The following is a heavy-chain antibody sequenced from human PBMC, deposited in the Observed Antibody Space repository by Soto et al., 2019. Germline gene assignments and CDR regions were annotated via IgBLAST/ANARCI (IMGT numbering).Heavy chain of an antibody. CDR3: ARGGSGWLYFDY. Sequence: PSETLSLTCTVSGGSISSYDCSWIRQPAGRGLEWIGRIYTSGSTNYNPSLKSRVTMSVDTSKKQFSLKLSSVTAEDTAVYYCARGGSGWLYFDYWGQGTLVTVSS. D-gene: IGHD6-19*01. J-gene: IGHJ4*02. CDR1: GGSISSYD. CDR2: IYTSGST. V-gene: IGHV4-4*07.